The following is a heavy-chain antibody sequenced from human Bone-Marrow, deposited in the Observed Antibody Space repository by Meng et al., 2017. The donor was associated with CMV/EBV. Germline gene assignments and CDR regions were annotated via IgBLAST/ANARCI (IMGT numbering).Heavy chain of an antibody. CDR3: ARDSSSPDYGMDV. V-gene: IGHV4-30-4*08. CDR2: IYYSGST. CDR1: GGSISSGDYY. Sequence: SCTVSGGSISSGDYYWSWIRQPPGKGLEWIGYIYYSGSTYYNPSLKSRVTISVDTSKNQFSLKLSSVTAADTAVYYCARDSSSPDYGMDVWGQGTTVTVSS. J-gene: IGHJ6*02. D-gene: IGHD6-6*01.